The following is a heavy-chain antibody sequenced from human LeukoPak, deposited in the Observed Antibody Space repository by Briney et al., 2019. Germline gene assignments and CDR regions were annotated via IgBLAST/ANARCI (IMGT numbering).Heavy chain of an antibody. CDR2: IKSKTDGGTT. D-gene: IGHD2-15*01. CDR3: ARAPYCSGGTCLPTDY. Sequence: GGSLRLSCAASGFTFSSYWMSWVRQAPGKGLEWVGRIKSKTDGGTTDYAAPVKGRFTISRDDSKNTLYLQMNSLKTEDTAVYYCARAPYCSGGTCLPTDYWGQGTLVTVSS. J-gene: IGHJ4*02. V-gene: IGHV3-15*01. CDR1: GFTFSSYW.